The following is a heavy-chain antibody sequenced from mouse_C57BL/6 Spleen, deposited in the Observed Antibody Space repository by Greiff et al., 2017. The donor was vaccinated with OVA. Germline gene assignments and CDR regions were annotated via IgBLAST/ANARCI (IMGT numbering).Heavy chain of an antibody. CDR3: ARTRGSSYGYFDV. CDR2: IWSGGST. CDR1: GFSLTSYG. Sequence: VKLVESGPGLVQPSQSLSITCTVSGFSLTSYGVHWVRQSPGKGLEWLGVIWSGGSTDYNAAFISRLSISKDNSKSQVFFKMNSLQADDTAIYYCARTRGSSYGYFDVWGTGTTVTVSS. V-gene: IGHV2-2*01. D-gene: IGHD1-1*01. J-gene: IGHJ1*03.